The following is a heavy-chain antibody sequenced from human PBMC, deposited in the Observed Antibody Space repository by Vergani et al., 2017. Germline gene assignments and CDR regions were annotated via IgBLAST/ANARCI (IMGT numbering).Heavy chain of an antibody. J-gene: IGHJ6*03. Sequence: QVQLVESGGGVVQPGRSLRLSCAASGFTFSSYAMHWVRQAPGKGLEWVAVISYDGSNKYYADSVKGRFTISRDNSKNTLYLQMNSLRAEDTAVYYCARDRNVGVPAAIWGYYYYYYMDVWGKGTTVTVSS. CDR3: ARDRNVGVPAAIWGYYYYYYMDV. CDR1: GFTFSSYA. CDR2: ISYDGSNK. D-gene: IGHD2-2*01. V-gene: IGHV3-30-3*01.